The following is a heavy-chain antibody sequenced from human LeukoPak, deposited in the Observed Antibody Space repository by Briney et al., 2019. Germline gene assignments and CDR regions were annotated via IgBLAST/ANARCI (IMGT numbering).Heavy chain of an antibody. J-gene: IGHJ6*03. CDR2: IYYSGST. CDR3: ARAYSNYGYYYYMDV. D-gene: IGHD4-11*01. CDR1: GGSISSYY. Sequence: SETLSLTCTVSGGSISSYYWSWIRQPPGKGLEWVGYIYYSGSTNYNPSLKSRVTISVDTSKNQFSLKLSSVTAADTAVYYCARAYSNYGYYYYMDVWGKGTTVTVSS. V-gene: IGHV4-59*01.